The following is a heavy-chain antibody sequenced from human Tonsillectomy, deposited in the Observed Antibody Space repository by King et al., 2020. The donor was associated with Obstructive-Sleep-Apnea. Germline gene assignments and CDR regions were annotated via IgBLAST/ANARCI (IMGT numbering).Heavy chain of an antibody. CDR2: ISSSSSYT. CDR1: GFTFSDYY. D-gene: IGHD3-3*02. CDR3: ARENYGPSEAFANY. V-gene: IGHV3-11*06. J-gene: IGHJ4*02. Sequence: QVQLVESGGGLVKPGGSLRLSCAASGFTFSDYYISWIRQAPGKGLEWVSYISSSSSYTNYADSVKGRFTISRDNAKNSLYLQMNSLRAEDTAVYYCARENYGPSEAFANYWGQGTLVTVSS.